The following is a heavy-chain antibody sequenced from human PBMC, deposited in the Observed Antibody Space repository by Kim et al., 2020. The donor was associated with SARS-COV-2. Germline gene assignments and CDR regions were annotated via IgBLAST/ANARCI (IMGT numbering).Heavy chain of an antibody. CDR2: INHSGST. CDR1: GGSFSGYY. V-gene: IGHV4-34*01. D-gene: IGHD3-10*01. CDR3: ARGQEGDPAYGSGSLYYYYYGMDV. Sequence: SETLSLTCAVYGGSFSGYYWSWIRQPPGKGLEWIGEINHSGSTNYNPSLKSRVTISVDTSKNQFSLKLSSVTAADTAVYYCARGQEGDPAYGSGSLYYYYYGMDVWGQGTTVTVSS. J-gene: IGHJ6*02.